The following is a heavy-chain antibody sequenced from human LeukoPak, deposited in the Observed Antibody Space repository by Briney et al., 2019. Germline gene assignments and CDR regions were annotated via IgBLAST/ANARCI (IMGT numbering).Heavy chain of an antibody. CDR2: INWNGGST. V-gene: IGHV3-20*04. CDR1: GFTFSTYG. D-gene: IGHD3-22*01. CDR3: ARGYYYDSSTYPGDY. Sequence: GGSLRLSCAASGFTFSTYGMNWVRQGPGKGLEWVSGINWNGGSTGYADSVKGRFTISRDNAKNSLYLQMKSLRAEDTALYYCARGYYYDSSTYPGDYWGQGTLVTVSS. J-gene: IGHJ4*02.